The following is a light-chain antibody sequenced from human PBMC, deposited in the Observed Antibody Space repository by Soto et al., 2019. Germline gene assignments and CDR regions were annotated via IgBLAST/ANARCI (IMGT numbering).Light chain of an antibody. CDR1: QSISSW. CDR3: QQRET. Sequence: IQMTQSPSTLSASVGDRVTITCRASQSISSWLAWYQQKPGKAPKLLIYKASSLESGVPSRFSGSGSGTEFTLTISSLQPDDFATYYCQQRETFGQGTKVEIK. CDR2: KAS. J-gene: IGKJ1*01. V-gene: IGKV1-5*03.